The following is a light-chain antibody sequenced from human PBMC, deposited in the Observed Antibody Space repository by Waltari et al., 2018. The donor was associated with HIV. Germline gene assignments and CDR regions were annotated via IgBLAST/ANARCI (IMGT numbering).Light chain of an antibody. CDR3: QQYNDWPRGP. J-gene: IGKJ2*01. CDR2: RAS. V-gene: IGKV3-15*01. CDR1: QSVSSN. Sequence: VLTQPPATLSVSPGESATLSCRASQSVSSNLAWYQQKPGQAPRLLIYRASTRTTGIPARFSGSGSGTEFTLTISSLQSEDFAVYYCQQYNDWPRGPFGQGTRLEIK.